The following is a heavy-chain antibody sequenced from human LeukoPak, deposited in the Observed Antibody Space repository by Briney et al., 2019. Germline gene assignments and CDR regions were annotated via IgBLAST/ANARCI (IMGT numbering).Heavy chain of an antibody. CDR1: GYNFRSHG. CDR2: IIPIFGTA. CDR3: ARESPQSGSGSYYGY. Sequence: SVKVSCKASGYNFRSHGISWVRQAPGQGLEWMGGIIPIFGTANYAQKFQGRVTITADESTSTAYMELSSLRSEDTAVYYCARESPQSGSGSYYGYWGQGTLVTVSS. D-gene: IGHD3-10*01. J-gene: IGHJ4*02. V-gene: IGHV1-69*13.